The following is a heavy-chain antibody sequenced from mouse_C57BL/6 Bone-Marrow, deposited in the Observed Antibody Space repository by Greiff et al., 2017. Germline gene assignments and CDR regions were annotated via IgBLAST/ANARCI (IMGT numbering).Heavy chain of an antibody. J-gene: IGHJ2*01. CDR2: IHPYSGST. Sequence: QVQLKQPGAELVKPGASVKLSCKASGYTFTSYWMHWVKQRPGQGLEWIGMIHPYSGSTNYTEKFKSKATLTVDTSSSTAYMQLSSLTSEDSAVYYCAYDGYYPFDYWGQGTTLTVSS. CDR3: AYDGYYPFDY. V-gene: IGHV1-64*01. D-gene: IGHD2-3*01. CDR1: GYTFTSYW.